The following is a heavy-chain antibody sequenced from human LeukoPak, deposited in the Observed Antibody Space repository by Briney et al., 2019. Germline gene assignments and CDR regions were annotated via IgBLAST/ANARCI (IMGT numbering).Heavy chain of an antibody. CDR3: AKSSTHRYNWKSGQLHDTFDT. CDR1: GYTFTSYG. CDR2: ISGYNGHT. J-gene: IGHJ3*02. V-gene: IGHV1-18*01. Sequence: ASVKVSCKASGYTFTSYGISWVRQAPGQGLEWMGWISGYNGHTNYAQKLQGRVTMTTDKSTSTAYMELRSLRSDDTAVYYCAKSSTHRYNWKSGQLHDTFDTWGQGTMVTVSS. D-gene: IGHD1-20*01.